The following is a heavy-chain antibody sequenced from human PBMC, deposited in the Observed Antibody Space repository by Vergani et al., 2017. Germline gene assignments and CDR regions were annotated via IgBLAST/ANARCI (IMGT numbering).Heavy chain of an antibody. CDR1: GFTFSRHW. Sequence: EVQLVESGGGLVQPGGSLRLSCAASGFTFSRHWMHWVRQAPGKGLVWVSRVNPEGTNTPYADSVKGRFTISRDKYQNTVNLQMNSLRTEDTAVYFCANSVIAGNVGVAYFGMDVWGRGTTVTVSS. D-gene: IGHD2/OR15-2a*01. J-gene: IGHJ6*02. CDR3: ANSVIAGNVGVAYFGMDV. V-gene: IGHV3-74*01. CDR2: VNPEGTNT.